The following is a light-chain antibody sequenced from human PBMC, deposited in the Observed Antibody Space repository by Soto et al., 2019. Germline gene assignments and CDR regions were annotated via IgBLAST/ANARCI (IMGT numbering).Light chain of an antibody. CDR3: SSYTSTNTYV. Sequence: QSALTQPASVSGSPGQSITISCTGTSSDIGGYNYVSWYQQNPGKAPKLMISEVSNRPSGVSNRFSGSKSGNTASLTISGLQAEDEADYYCSSYTSTNTYVFGTGTKLTVL. CDR2: EVS. J-gene: IGLJ1*01. V-gene: IGLV2-14*01. CDR1: SSDIGGYNY.